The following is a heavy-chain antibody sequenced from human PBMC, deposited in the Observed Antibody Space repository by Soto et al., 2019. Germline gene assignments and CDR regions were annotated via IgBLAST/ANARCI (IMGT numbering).Heavy chain of an antibody. CDR1: GGVFSNYA. D-gene: IGHD5-12*01. CDR2: ISTYSGDT. Sequence: ASVKVSYKASGGVFSNYALTWVRQAPGQGLEWMGWISTYSGDTKYAQKFQGRVTMTTDTSTTTAYLELRSLRSDDTAVYYCARHHGPTTSENWFDPWGQGTLVTVSS. J-gene: IGHJ5*02. CDR3: ARHHGPTTSENWFDP. V-gene: IGHV1-18*01.